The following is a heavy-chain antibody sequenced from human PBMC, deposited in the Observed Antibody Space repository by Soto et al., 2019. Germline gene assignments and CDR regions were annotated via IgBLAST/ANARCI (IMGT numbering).Heavy chain of an antibody. CDR2: IIPILGIA. J-gene: IGHJ4*02. Sequence: QVQLVQSGAEVKKPGSSVKVSCKASGGTFSSYTISWVRQAPGQGLEWMGRIIPILGIANYAQKFQGRVTITADKSTRTAYMELSSLRSEDTAVYYCARAGCSGGSCYQSPFDYWGQGTLVTVSS. CDR3: ARAGCSGGSCYQSPFDY. V-gene: IGHV1-69*02. CDR1: GGTFSSYT. D-gene: IGHD2-15*01.